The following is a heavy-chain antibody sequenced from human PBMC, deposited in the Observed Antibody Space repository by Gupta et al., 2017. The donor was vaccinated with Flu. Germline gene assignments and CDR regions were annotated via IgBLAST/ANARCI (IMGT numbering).Heavy chain of an antibody. J-gene: IGHJ4*02. V-gene: IGHV5-51*01. CDR1: TNYW. D-gene: IGHD2-21*02. Sequence: TNYWIGWVRQMPGKGLECMGMIYPGDSDTRYSPSFQGQVTISADKSISTVYLQWSSLKASDTAIYYCARLSHPWYCPGDCWYYFDYWGQGTLVTVSS. CDR2: IYPGDSDT. CDR3: ARLSHPWYCPGDCWYYFDY.